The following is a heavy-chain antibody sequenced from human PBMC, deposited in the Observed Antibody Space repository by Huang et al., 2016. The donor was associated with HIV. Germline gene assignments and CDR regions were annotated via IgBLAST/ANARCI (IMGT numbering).Heavy chain of an antibody. CDR2: IKQDESEK. D-gene: IGHD1-7*01. V-gene: IGHV3-7*01. CDR3: ATKTGAMDI. J-gene: IGHJ6*02. Sequence: VESGGHLVQPGGSIRLSCVGSTFSFGAYWMRWVRQTPGKGLEWVANIKQDESEKYYVESVKGRFNISRDNAKKILFLQMDNVRVEDTATYYCATKTGAMDIWGQGTAVTVS. CDR1: TFSFGAYW.